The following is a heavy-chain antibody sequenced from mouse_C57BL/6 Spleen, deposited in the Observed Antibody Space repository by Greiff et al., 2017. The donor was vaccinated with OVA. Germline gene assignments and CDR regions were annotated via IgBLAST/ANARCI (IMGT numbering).Heavy chain of an antibody. V-gene: IGHV1-63*01. Sequence: QVQLQQSGAELVRPGTSVKMSCKASGYTFTNYWIGWAKQRPGHGLEWIGDIYPGGGYTNYNEKFKGKATLTADKSSSTAYMQFSSLTSEDSAIYYCARPHHTSFRAMDYWGQGTSVTVSS. CDR2: IYPGGGYT. D-gene: IGHD5-1-1*01. CDR1: GYTFTNYW. CDR3: ARPHHTSFRAMDY. J-gene: IGHJ4*01.